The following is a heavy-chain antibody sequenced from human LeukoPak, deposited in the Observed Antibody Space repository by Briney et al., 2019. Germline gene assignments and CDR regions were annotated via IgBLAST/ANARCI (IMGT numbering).Heavy chain of an antibody. V-gene: IGHV3-20*04. CDR3: ARGDSGSYYVPYYFGY. CDR1: GFTFDDYG. D-gene: IGHD1-26*01. J-gene: IGHJ4*02. CDR2: INWNGGST. Sequence: GGSLRLSCAASGFTFDDYGMSWVRQAPGKGLEWVSGINWNGGSTGYADSVKGRFTISRDNAKNSLYLQMNSLRAEDTALYYCARGDSGSYYVPYYFGYWGQGTLVTVSS.